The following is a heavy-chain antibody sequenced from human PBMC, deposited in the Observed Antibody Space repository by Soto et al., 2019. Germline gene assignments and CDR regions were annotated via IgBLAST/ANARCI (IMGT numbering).Heavy chain of an antibody. CDR3: ARDLGTGTTY. CDR2: ISYDGNNK. V-gene: IGHV3-30*03. Sequence: GRSLRLSCVVSGFIFSSFGMHWVRQAPGKGLEWVAFISYDGNNKYYTDSVEGRFTISRDDSKNTLYLQMNSLRGEDTAVYYCARDLGTGTTYWGQGTLVTVSS. CDR1: GFIFSSFG. J-gene: IGHJ4*02. D-gene: IGHD1-7*01.